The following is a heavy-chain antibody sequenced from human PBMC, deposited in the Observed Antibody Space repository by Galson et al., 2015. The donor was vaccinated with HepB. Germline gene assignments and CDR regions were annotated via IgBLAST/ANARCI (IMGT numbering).Heavy chain of an antibody. CDR3: ARDGSGVVTPYYYYGMDV. D-gene: IGHD4-23*01. Sequence: TCTVSGGSVSSGSYYWNWIRQPPGKGLEWIGYIYFSGNTDYNPSLKSRVTISVDTSKNQFSLKLSSVTAADTAVYYCARDGSGVVTPYYYYGMDVWGQGTTVTVSS. V-gene: IGHV4-61*01. J-gene: IGHJ6*02. CDR2: IYFSGNT. CDR1: GGSVSSGSYY.